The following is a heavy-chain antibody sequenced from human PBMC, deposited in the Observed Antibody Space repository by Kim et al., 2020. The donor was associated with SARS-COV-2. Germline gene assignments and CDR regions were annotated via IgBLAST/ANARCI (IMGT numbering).Heavy chain of an antibody. CDR2: ISGSGGST. J-gene: IGHJ4*02. CDR3: AKADEDIVVVVAAAADY. V-gene: IGHV3-23*01. CDR1: GFTFSSYA. Sequence: GGSLRLSCAASGFTFSSYAMSWVRQAPGKGLEWVSAISGSGGSTYYADSVKGRFTISRDNSKNTLYLQMNSLRAEDTAVYYCAKADEDIVVVVAAAADYWGQGTLVTVSS. D-gene: IGHD2-15*01.